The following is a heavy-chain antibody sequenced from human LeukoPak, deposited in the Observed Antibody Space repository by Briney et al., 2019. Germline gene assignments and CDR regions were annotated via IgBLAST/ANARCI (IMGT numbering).Heavy chain of an antibody. V-gene: IGHV4-4*07. CDR1: GGSISSYY. CDR2: IYTSGST. J-gene: IGHJ4*02. Sequence: SETLSLTCTVSGGSISSYYWSWIRQPAGKGLEWIGRIYTSGSTNYNPSLKSRVTMSVDTSKNQFSLKLSSVTAADTAVYYCVRAVAATAPDYFDYWGQGTLVIVSS. CDR3: VRAVAATAPDYFDY. D-gene: IGHD6-19*01.